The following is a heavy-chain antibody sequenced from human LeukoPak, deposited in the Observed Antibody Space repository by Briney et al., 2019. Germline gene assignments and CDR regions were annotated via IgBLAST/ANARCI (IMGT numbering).Heavy chain of an antibody. CDR1: GGSISSYY. CDR2: IYYSGST. V-gene: IGHV4-59*01. J-gene: IGHJ5*02. D-gene: IGHD3-22*01. CDR3: ARAHGYDSSGGNWFDP. Sequence: SSETLSLTCTVSGGSISSYYWSWIRQPPGKGLEWIGYIYYSGSTNYNPSLKSRVTISVDTSKNQFSLKLSSVTAADTAVYYCARAHGYDSSGGNWFDPWGQGTLVTVSS.